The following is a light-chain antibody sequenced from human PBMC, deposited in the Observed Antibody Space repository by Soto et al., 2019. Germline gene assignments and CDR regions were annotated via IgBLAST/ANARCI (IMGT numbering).Light chain of an antibody. V-gene: IGKV1-33*01. CDR1: QDIGDF. Sequence: DTQMTQSPSSLSESIGDRVTITCQASQDIGDFLNWYQQKPGKAPKLLIYDASNLQTGVPSRFRGSGSGTDFTFTISSLQPEDIATYYCQQYDNLPRFTFGPGTNVDIK. CDR2: DAS. CDR3: QQYDNLPRFT. J-gene: IGKJ3*01.